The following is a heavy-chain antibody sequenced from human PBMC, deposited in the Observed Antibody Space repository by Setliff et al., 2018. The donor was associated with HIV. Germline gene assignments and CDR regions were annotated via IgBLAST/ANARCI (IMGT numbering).Heavy chain of an antibody. J-gene: IGHJ4*02. Sequence: SVKVSCKTSGGTFSIFSITWVRQAPGQGLEWMGGIITVFGQPNYAQRFQRRRKRNSDESTNTAYMERSSMKSEETAVEEGARDPTGGAARFDYWGKGTLVTVSS. D-gene: IGHD6-6*01. CDR2: IITVFGQP. CDR3: ARDPTGGAARFDY. V-gene: IGHV1-69*13. CDR1: GGTFSIFS.